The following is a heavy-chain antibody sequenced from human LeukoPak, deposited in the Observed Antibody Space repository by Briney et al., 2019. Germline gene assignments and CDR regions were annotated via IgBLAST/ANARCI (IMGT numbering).Heavy chain of an antibody. CDR2: IYYSGST. CDR3: ARVSGVNYQYPI. V-gene: IGHV4-59*01. CDR1: GGSISSYY. Sequence: TSETLSLTCTVSGGSISSYYWSWIRQPPGKGLEWIGYIYYSGSTNYNPSLKSRVTISVDTSKNQFSLKLSSVTAADTAVYYCARVSGVNYQYPIWSQGTLVTVSS. J-gene: IGHJ4*02. D-gene: IGHD5-24*01.